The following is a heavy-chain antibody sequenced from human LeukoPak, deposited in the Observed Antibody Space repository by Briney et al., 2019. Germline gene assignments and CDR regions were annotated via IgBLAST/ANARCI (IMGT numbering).Heavy chain of an antibody. CDR1: GFTLSSYW. V-gene: IGHV3-74*01. Sequence: QPGGSLRLSCAAPGFTLSSYWMHWVRQAPGKGLVRVSHINIDGSNTRYADSVKGRFTISRDNAENTLYPQMNSLRVDDTAVYYCATSRTFDYWGQGTLVTVSS. CDR3: ATSRTFDY. J-gene: IGHJ4*02. CDR2: INIDGSNT.